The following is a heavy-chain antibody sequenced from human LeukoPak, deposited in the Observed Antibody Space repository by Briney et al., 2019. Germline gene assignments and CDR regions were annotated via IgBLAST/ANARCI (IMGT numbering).Heavy chain of an antibody. CDR3: AKGSAWSADY. CDR2: ISSSGSTI. D-gene: IGHD2-15*01. Sequence: GGSLRLSCAASGFTFSAYYMSWVRQAPGKGLEWVSYISSSGSTIYYADSVKGRFTISRDNAKNLLYLQMNSLRAEDTAIYYCAKGSAWSADYWGQGTLVTVSS. CDR1: GFTFSAYY. J-gene: IGHJ4*02. V-gene: IGHV3-11*01.